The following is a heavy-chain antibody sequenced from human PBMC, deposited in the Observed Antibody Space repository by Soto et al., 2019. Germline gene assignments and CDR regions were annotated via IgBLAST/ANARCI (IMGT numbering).Heavy chain of an antibody. Sequence: EVQLLESGGGLVQPGGSLRLSCAASGFTFSSYAMSWVRQAPGKGLEWVSAISGSGGTTYYADSVKGRFTISRDNSKNTLYLQMNSLRADDTAVYYCAKDRNDFWSGTTGGFVHWGQGTLVTVSS. CDR1: GFTFSSYA. CDR3: AKDRNDFWSGTTGGFVH. V-gene: IGHV3-23*01. J-gene: IGHJ4*02. D-gene: IGHD3-3*01. CDR2: ISGSGGTT.